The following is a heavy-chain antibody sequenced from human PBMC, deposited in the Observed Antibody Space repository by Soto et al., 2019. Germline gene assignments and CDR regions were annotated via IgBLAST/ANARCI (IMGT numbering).Heavy chain of an antibody. V-gene: IGHV4-61*01. CDR2: IYYSGST. CDR3: ARGSSWSRAFDI. CDR1: GGSVSSGSYY. D-gene: IGHD6-13*01. J-gene: IGHJ3*02. Sequence: QVQLQESGPGLVKPSETLSLTCTVSGGSVSSGSYYWSWIRQPPGKGLEWIGYIYYSGSTNYNPSLKRRVTISVDTSKNQFSLKLSSVTAADTAVYYCARGSSWSRAFDIWGQGTMVTVSS.